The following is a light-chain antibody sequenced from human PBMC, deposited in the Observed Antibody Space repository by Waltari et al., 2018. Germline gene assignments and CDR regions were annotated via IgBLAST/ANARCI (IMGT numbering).Light chain of an antibody. V-gene: IGKV1-5*03. J-gene: IGKJ2*01. CDR3: QQYDNLRT. CDR2: RVS. Sequence: DIQMTQSPSTLSASVGDRVSITCRACQNVNSWLAWYHQRPGEAPKLLIYRVSSLASGVPSMFSGRGSGTEFSLTITSLQPDDLGTYYCQQYDNLRTFGQGTKLEI. CDR1: QNVNSW.